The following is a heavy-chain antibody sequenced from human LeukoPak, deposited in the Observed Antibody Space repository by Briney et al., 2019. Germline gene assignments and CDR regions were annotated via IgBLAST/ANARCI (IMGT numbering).Heavy chain of an antibody. D-gene: IGHD4-23*01. CDR1: GFTFSSYA. CDR3: ARAGGNSEYFDY. CDR2: ISGSGGST. J-gene: IGHJ4*02. V-gene: IGHV3-23*01. Sequence: GGSLRLSCAASGFTFSSYAMSWVRQAPGKGLEWVSAISGSGGSTYYADSVKGRFTISRDNAKNSLYLQMNSLRAEDTAVYYCARAGGNSEYFDYWGQGTLVTVSS.